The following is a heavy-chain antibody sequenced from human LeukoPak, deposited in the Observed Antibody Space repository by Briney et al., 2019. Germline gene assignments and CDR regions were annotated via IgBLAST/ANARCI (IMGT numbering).Heavy chain of an antibody. V-gene: IGHV3-33*01. D-gene: IGHD3-22*01. CDR3: ARDEYYYDSSGYSRQLDY. Sequence: GRSLRLSCAASGFTFSSYGMHWVRQAPGKGLEWVAVIWYDGSNKYYADSVKGRFTISRDNSKNTLYLQMNSLRAEDTAVYYCARDEYYYDSSGYSRQLDYWGQGTLVTVSS. CDR1: GFTFSSYG. CDR2: IWYDGSNK. J-gene: IGHJ4*02.